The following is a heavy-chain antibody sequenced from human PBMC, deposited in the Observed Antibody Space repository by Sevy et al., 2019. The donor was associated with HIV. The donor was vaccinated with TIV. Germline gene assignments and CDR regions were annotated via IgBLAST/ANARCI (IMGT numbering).Heavy chain of an antibody. V-gene: IGHV3-23*01. CDR2: ISGSGGST. CDR3: AKPYLFGGSSWYPNWFDP. D-gene: IGHD6-13*01. CDR1: GFTFSSYA. Sequence: GGSLRLSCAASGFTFSSYAMSWVRQAPGKGLEWVSAISGSGGSTYYADSVKGRFTISRDNSKNTLYLQMNSLRAEDTAVYYFAKPYLFGGSSWYPNWFDPWGQGTLVTVSS. J-gene: IGHJ5*02.